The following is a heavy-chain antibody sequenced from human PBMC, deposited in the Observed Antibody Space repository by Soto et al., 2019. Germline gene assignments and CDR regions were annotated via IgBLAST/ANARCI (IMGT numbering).Heavy chain of an antibody. CDR2: IYYTGST. J-gene: IGHJ5*02. V-gene: IGHV4-31*03. CDR1: GGSITSGPYY. CDR3: ARLFGDYVGWFDP. Sequence: QVQLQESGPGLVKPSQTLSLTCTVSGGSITSGPYYWSWIRQHPGQGLEWIGYIYYTGSTYSNPSLESRIIMSVDTSKNQFSLKLRSVTGADTAVYYCARLFGDYVGWFDPWGQGTLVTVSS. D-gene: IGHD4-17*01.